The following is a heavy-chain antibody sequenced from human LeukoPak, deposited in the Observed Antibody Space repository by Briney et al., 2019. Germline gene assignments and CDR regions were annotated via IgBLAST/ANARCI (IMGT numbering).Heavy chain of an antibody. V-gene: IGHV3-15*01. D-gene: IGHD3-10*01. CDR3: ARHQLFHYYGSGSYSRPENWFNP. J-gene: IGHJ5*02. Sequence: PGGSLRLSCAASGFTSSDTWMTWVRQAAGKGLEWVGRIKRKADGGTPDYAAPVAGRFTISRDDSKKTLYLQMNSLRIEDTAVYYCARHQLFHYYGSGSYSRPENWFNPWGQGTLVTVSS. CDR1: GFTSSDTW. CDR2: IKRKADGGTP.